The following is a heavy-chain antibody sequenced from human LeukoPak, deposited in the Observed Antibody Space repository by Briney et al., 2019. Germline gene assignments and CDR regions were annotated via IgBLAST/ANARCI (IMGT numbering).Heavy chain of an antibody. Sequence: GGSLRLSCAASGFNFSSYLMHWVRQAPGKGLVWVSRINSDGSSTSYADSVKGRFTISRDNAKNTLYLQMNSLRAEDTAVYYCARDDYSNYADYWGQGTLVTVSS. CDR3: ARDDYSNYADY. CDR2: INSDGSST. J-gene: IGHJ4*02. D-gene: IGHD4-11*01. V-gene: IGHV3-74*01. CDR1: GFNFSSYL.